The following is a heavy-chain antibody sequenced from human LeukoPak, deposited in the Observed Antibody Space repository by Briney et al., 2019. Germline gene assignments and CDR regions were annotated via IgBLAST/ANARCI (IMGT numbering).Heavy chain of an antibody. Sequence: ASVKVSCKASGYTFTSYYMRWVRQAPGQGLEWMGVINPSGGSTTYTQRFQGRVTVTRDTSTRTVYMDLSSLRSEDTAVYYCAGGTYYDFWSGYWGSSTIDYWGQGTLVTVSS. CDR2: INPSGGST. J-gene: IGHJ4*02. V-gene: IGHV1-46*03. CDR3: AGGTYYDFWSGYWGSSTIDY. D-gene: IGHD3-3*01. CDR1: GYTFTSYY.